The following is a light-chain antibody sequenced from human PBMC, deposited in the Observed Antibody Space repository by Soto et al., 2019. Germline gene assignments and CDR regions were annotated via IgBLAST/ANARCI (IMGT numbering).Light chain of an antibody. CDR2: DVF. J-gene: IGKJ1*01. CDR1: QSVSTY. Sequence: EIVLTQSPATLSLSPGERATLSCRASQSVSTYLVWYQQKPGQAPRLLIHDVFNRATGVPARFSGSGSGTDFTLTISGLEPEDIAVYYCHQRRDWPRTFGQGTKVEIK. CDR3: HQRRDWPRT. V-gene: IGKV3-11*01.